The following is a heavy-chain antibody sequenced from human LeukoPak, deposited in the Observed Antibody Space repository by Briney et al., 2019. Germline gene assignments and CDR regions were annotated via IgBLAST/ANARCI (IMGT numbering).Heavy chain of an antibody. CDR3: ARHDVEMATMNLDY. Sequence: GESLKISCKGSGYSFTSYWIGWVRQMPGKGLGWMGIIYPGDSDTRYSPTFQGQVTISADKSISTAYLQWSSLKASDTAMYYCARHDVEMATMNLDYWGQGTLVTVSS. J-gene: IGHJ4*02. V-gene: IGHV5-51*01. CDR1: GYSFTSYW. CDR2: IYPGDSDT. D-gene: IGHD5-24*01.